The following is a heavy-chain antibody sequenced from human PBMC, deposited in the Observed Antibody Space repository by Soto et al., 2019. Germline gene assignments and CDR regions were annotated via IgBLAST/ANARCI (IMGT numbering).Heavy chain of an antibody. D-gene: IGHD4-17*01. V-gene: IGHV3-30*18. J-gene: IGHJ4*02. CDR1: GFTFSSYG. CDR2: ISYDGSNK. CDR3: AKILYGDLHDY. Sequence: PGGSLRLSCAASGFTFSSYGMHWVRQAPGKGLEWVAVISYDGSNKYYADSVKGRFTISRDNSKNTLYLQMNSLRAEDTAVYYCAKILYGDLHDYWGQGTLVTVSS.